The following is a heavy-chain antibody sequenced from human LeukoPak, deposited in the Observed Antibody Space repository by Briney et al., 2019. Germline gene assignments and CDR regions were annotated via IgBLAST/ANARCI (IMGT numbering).Heavy chain of an antibody. CDR2: INPGTGGT. V-gene: IGHV1-2*02. J-gene: IGHJ4*02. CDR1: FSNYY. Sequence: ASVKVSCKAFSNYYIHWVRQAPGQGLEWMGWINPGTGGTNYAQKFQGRVNMTRDTSISTAYMDLSRLTSDDTDIYYCATDNPPYCNGGSCYFDWGQGTLVTVSS. CDR3: ATDNPPYCNGGSCYFD. D-gene: IGHD2-15*01.